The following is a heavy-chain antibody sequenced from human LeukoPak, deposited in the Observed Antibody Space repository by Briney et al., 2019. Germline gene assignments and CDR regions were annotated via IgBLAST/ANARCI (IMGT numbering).Heavy chain of an antibody. J-gene: IGHJ4*02. V-gene: IGHV3-48*03. D-gene: IGHD5-12*01. Sequence: GGSLRLSCAASGFTFSSYEMNWVRQAPGKGLEWVSYISSSGSTIYYADSVKGRFTISRDNAKNSPYLQMNSLRAEDTAVYYCASGGYDSSFDYWGQGTLVTVSS. CDR1: GFTFSSYE. CDR2: ISSSGSTI. CDR3: ASGGYDSSFDY.